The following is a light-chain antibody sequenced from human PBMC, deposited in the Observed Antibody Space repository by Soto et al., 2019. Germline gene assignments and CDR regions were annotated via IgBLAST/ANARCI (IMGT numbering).Light chain of an antibody. Sequence: IQMTQSPSTLSASVGDRVSITCRASQTIFSWLAWYQQKPGKAPNLLIYKASSLESGVPSRYSGSGSGTEFTLTISVLQPDDFAAYYCQPYNSYPYSFCQGTKLEIK. CDR3: QPYNSYPYS. J-gene: IGKJ2*03. V-gene: IGKV1-5*03. CDR2: KAS. CDR1: QTIFSW.